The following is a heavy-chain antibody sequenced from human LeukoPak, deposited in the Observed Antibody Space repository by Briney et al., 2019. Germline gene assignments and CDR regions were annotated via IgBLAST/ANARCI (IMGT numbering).Heavy chain of an antibody. CDR1: GGSISSYY. D-gene: IGHD3-10*01. Sequence: SETLSPTCTVSGGSISSYYWSWIRQPAGKGLEWIGRIYTSGSTNYNPSLKSRVTMSVDTSQNRFSLKLSSVTAADTAVYYCARDGGPGVRGVKRFDYWGQGTLVTVSS. CDR3: ARDGGPGVRGVKRFDY. J-gene: IGHJ4*02. V-gene: IGHV4-4*07. CDR2: IYTSGST.